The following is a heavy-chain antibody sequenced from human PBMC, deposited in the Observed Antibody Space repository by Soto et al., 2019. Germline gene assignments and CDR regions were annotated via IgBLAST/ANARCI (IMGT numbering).Heavy chain of an antibody. CDR3: ARSKYSSSLPVFDY. Sequence: EVQLVESGGGLVQPGGSLRLSCAASGFTVSSNYMSWVRQAPGKGLEWVSVIYSGGSTYYADSVKGRFTISRDNSKNTMYLKMNSLRAEDTAVYYCARSKYSSSLPVFDYWGQGTLVTVSS. V-gene: IGHV3-66*01. D-gene: IGHD6-13*01. CDR2: IYSGGST. J-gene: IGHJ4*02. CDR1: GFTVSSNY.